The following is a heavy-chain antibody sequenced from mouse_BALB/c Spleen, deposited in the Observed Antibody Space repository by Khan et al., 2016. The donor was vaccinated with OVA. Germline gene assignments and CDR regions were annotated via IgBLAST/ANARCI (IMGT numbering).Heavy chain of an antibody. V-gene: IGHV1-4*01. CDR2: INPSSNYS. CDR3: VRRPVPPYYFDS. Sequence: QVQLKQSGAELARPGASVKMSCKASGYTFTNYTIHWIKQRPGQGLEWIGYINPSSNYSNYNQKFKDKATLTADKSSSTAYMQLSSLTSDDSSVDYCVRRPVPPYYFDSWGQGTTLTVSS. CDR1: GYTFTNYT. J-gene: IGHJ2*01.